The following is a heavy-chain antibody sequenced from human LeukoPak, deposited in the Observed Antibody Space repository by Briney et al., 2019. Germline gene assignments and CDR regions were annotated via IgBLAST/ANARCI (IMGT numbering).Heavy chain of an antibody. D-gene: IGHD4-17*01. CDR3: AVLYGDYVRADY. V-gene: IGHV4-34*01. CDR2: INHSGST. CDR1: GGSFSGYY. Sequence: SETLSLTCAVYGGSFSGYYWSWIRQPPGKGLEWIGEINHSGSTNYNPSLKSRVTISVDTSKNQFSLKLSSVTAADTAVYYCAVLYGDYVRADYWGQGTLVTVSS. J-gene: IGHJ4*02.